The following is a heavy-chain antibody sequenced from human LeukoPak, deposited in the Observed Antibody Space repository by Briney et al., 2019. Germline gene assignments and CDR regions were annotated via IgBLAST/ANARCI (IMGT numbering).Heavy chain of an antibody. CDR2: IRQDESEK. J-gene: IGHJ3*02. Sequence: GGSLRLSCAASGFTFSSYWMSWVRQAPGKGLEWVANIRQDESEKYYVDSVKGRFTISRDNAKNSLYLQMNSLRAEDTAVYYCARAAATHYDSSGYYPDAFDNWGQGTMVTVSS. D-gene: IGHD3-22*01. CDR3: ARAAATHYDSSGYYPDAFDN. V-gene: IGHV3-7*01. CDR1: GFTFSSYW.